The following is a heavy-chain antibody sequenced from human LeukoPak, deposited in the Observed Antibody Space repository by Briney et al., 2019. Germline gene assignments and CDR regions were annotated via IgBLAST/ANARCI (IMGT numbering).Heavy chain of an antibody. V-gene: IGHV4-34*01. CDR1: GGSFSGYY. D-gene: IGHD3-10*01. CDR2: INHSGST. Sequence: SETLSLTCAVYGGSFSGYYWSWIRQPPGKGLEWIGEINHSGSTNYNPSLKSRVTISVDTSKNQFSLKLSSVTAADTAVYYCARHSRLLWFGESFDYWGQGTLVTVSS. J-gene: IGHJ4*02. CDR3: ARHSRLLWFGESFDY.